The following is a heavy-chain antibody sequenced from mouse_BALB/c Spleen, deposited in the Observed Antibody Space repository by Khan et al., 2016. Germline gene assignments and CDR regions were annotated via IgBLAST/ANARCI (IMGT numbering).Heavy chain of an antibody. CDR2: ILPGSGST. J-gene: IGHJ1*01. D-gene: IGHD1-1*01. V-gene: IGHV1-9*01. Sequence: QVQLQQSGAELMKPGASVKISCKATGYTFSSYWIEWVKQRPGHGLEWNGEILPGSGSTNYNEKFKGKATFTADTSSNTAYMQTRRLTSEDSAVHYCARFDYYGSGWYFDVWGAGTTVTVSS. CDR1: GYTFSSYW. CDR3: ARFDYYGSGWYFDV.